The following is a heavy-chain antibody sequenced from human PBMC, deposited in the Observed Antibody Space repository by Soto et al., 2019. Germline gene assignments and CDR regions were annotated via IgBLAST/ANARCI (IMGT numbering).Heavy chain of an antibody. V-gene: IGHV3-23*01. Sequence: PGGSLRLSCVASGFTFSSYAMSWVRQAPGKGLEWVSAISGSGGSTYYADSVKGRFTISRDNSKNTLYLQMNSLRAEDTAVYYCAKRPQVGKTWSLDVWGKGTTVTVSS. J-gene: IGHJ6*04. CDR3: AKRPQVGKTWSLDV. CDR1: GFTFSSYA. CDR2: ISGSGGST.